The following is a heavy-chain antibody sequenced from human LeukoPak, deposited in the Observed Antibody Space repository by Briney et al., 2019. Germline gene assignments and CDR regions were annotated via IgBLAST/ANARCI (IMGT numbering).Heavy chain of an antibody. J-gene: IGHJ4*02. D-gene: IGHD1-1*01. CDR3: ARAGCY. V-gene: IGHV3-7*03. CDR1: GFTFSSYS. Sequence: PGGSLRLSCAASGFTFSSYSMTWVRQAPGKGLEWVANIRKDGGEKYYVDSVKGRFTISRDNSKNTLYLQMNSLRAEDTAVYYCARAGCYWGQGALVTVSS. CDR2: IRKDGGEK.